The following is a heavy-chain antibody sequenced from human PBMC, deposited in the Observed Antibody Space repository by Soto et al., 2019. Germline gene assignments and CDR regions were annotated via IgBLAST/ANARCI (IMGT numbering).Heavy chain of an antibody. D-gene: IGHD3-3*01. CDR1: GGTFSSHV. Sequence: SVKVSCKASGGTFSSHVFNWVRQAPGQGLEWMGGIIPIFGTPNYAQKFQGRVTITADESTSTVHMELNSLRSEDTAVYYCARDLESRDGNISDVDFWGQGTLVSVSS. J-gene: IGHJ4*02. CDR2: IIPIFGTP. CDR3: ARDLESRDGNISDVDF. V-gene: IGHV1-69*13.